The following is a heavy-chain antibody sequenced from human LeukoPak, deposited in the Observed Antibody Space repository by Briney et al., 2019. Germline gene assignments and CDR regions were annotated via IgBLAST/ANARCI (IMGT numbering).Heavy chain of an antibody. CDR3: AKVGCSGGSCYFDY. CDR1: GFTFSSYA. Sequence: GGSLRLSCEVSGFTFSSYAMSWVRQAPGKELEWVSAISGSGGSTYYADSVKGRFTISRDNSKDTLYLQMNSLRAEDTAVYYCAKVGCSGGSCYFDYWGQGTLVTVSS. J-gene: IGHJ4*02. CDR2: ISGSGGST. V-gene: IGHV3-23*01. D-gene: IGHD2-15*01.